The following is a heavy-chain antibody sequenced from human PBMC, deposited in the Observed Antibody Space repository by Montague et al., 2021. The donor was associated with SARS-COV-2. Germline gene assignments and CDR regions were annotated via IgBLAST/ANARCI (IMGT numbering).Heavy chain of an antibody. Sequence: YSDYAPSVRGRLTVNPDASKNEFSLEVNYVTPEDTAVYYCVRYSGWFYFDFWGQGTLVTVSS. CDR3: VRYSGWFYFDF. J-gene: IGHJ4*02. D-gene: IGHD6-19*01. CDR2: YS. V-gene: IGHV6-1*01.